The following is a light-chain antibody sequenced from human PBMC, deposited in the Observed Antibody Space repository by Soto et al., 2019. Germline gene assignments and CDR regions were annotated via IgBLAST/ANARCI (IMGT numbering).Light chain of an antibody. CDR2: KAS. CDR3: QQYNSLST. Sequence: DIQMTQSPSTLSASVGDRVTITCLASQSISSWLAWYQQKPGKAPKLLIYKASSLESGVPSRFSGSGSGTEFTHTISSLQPDDFATYYCQQYNSLSTFGQGTKLEIK. J-gene: IGKJ2*01. V-gene: IGKV1-5*03. CDR1: QSISSW.